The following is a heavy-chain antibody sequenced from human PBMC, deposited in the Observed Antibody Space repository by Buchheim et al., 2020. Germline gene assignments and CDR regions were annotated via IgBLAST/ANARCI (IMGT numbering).Heavy chain of an antibody. V-gene: IGHV3-48*03. CDR2: ISSSGSTI. D-gene: IGHD1-1*01. CDR1: GFTSSSYE. Sequence: EVQLVESGGGLVQPGGSLRLSCAASGFTSSSYEMNWVRQAPGKGLEWVSYISSSGSTIYYADSVKGRFTISRDNAKNSLYLQMSSLRAEDTAVYYCAREVESWNHFDYWGQGTL. J-gene: IGHJ4*02. CDR3: AREVESWNHFDY.